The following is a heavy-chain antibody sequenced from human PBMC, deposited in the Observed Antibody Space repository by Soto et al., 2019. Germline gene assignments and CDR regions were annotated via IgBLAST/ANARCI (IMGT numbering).Heavy chain of an antibody. Sequence: SVKVSCKASGGTFSSYAISCVRQAPGQGLEWMGGIIPIFGTANYAQKFQGRVTITADESTSTAYMELSSLRSEDTAVYYCASAIAARSFNFDYWGQGTLVTVSS. D-gene: IGHD6-6*01. CDR1: GGTFSSYA. CDR2: IIPIFGTA. CDR3: ASAIAARSFNFDY. J-gene: IGHJ4*02. V-gene: IGHV1-69*13.